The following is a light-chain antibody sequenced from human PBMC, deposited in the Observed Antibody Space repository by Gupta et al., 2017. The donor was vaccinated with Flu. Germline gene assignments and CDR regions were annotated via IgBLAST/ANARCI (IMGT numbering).Light chain of an antibody. CDR1: KLGDKY. CDR2: QDS. Sequence: SYELTQPPSVSVSPGKTASITCSGDKLGDKYACWHQQEPAQSPVLDIYQDSKRPSGIPGRFSSSGSGNTATLTMRGTEDVDDYDYHCQEWDSSSVVFGGGTKLTVL. J-gene: IGLJ2*01. CDR3: QEWDSSSVV. V-gene: IGLV3-1*01.